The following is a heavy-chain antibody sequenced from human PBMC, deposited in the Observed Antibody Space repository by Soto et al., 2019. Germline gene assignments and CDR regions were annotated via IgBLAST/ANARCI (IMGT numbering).Heavy chain of an antibody. D-gene: IGHD6-13*01. CDR3: AKAGGAAGTVDYFDY. Sequence: PGGSLRLSCAASGFTFSNYAIHWVRQSPVKGLEWVSVISGSVGSTYYADSVKGRFTIPRDNAKNPLYLQMTSLRAEDTAVYYGAKAGGAAGTVDYFDYWGQGTLVTSPQ. V-gene: IGHV3-23*01. J-gene: IGHJ4*02. CDR1: GFTFSNYA. CDR2: ISGSVGST.